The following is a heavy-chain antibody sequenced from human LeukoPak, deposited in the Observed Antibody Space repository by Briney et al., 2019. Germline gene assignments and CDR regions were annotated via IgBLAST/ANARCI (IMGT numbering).Heavy chain of an antibody. CDR3: ARGGTGYCSSTSCYTGDY. D-gene: IGHD2-2*02. CDR2: IIPIFGTA. CDR1: GGTFSSYA. J-gene: IGHJ4*02. Sequence: ASVKVSCKASGGTFSSYAISWVRQAPGQGLEWMGGIIPIFGTANYAQKFQGRVTITADESTSTAYMELSSLRSEDTAVYYCARGGTGYCSSTSCYTGDYWGQGTLVTVSS. V-gene: IGHV1-69*13.